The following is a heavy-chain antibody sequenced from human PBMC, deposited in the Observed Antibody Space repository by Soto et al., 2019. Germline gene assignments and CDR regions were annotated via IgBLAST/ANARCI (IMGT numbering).Heavy chain of an antibody. CDR3: ARDPPVRTYYYGSGRDNLDY. V-gene: IGHV1-18*01. CDR1: GYTFTSYG. Sequence: ASVKVSCKASGYTFTSYGISWVRQAPGQGLEWMGWISTYNGNTNYAQKLQGRVTMTTDTSTSTAYMELRSLRADDTSVYDCARDPPVRTYYYGSGRDNLDYWGQGTLVTVSS. J-gene: IGHJ4*02. D-gene: IGHD3-10*01. CDR2: ISTYNGNT.